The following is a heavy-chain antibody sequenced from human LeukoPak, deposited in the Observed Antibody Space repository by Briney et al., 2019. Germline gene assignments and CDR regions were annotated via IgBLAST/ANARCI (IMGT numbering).Heavy chain of an antibody. J-gene: IGHJ4*02. CDR3: GRNLGSGSDH. D-gene: IGHD3-10*01. CDR1: GASVSSDY. V-gene: IGHV4-59*02. CDR2: THYRGDI. Sequence: SETLSLTCSVSGASVSSDYWNWIRQSPGRGLEWIGYTHYRGDINYNPSLKRRLTMSVDASSNQDSLKLSSVTAADAAVYYCGRNLGSGSDHWGQGTLVTVSS.